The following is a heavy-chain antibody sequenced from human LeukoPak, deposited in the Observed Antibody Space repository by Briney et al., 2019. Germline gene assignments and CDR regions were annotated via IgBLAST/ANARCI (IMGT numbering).Heavy chain of an antibody. CDR3: ARDQDLSGDAFDI. CDR1: GYTLTELS. V-gene: IGHV1-24*01. Sequence: ASVKVSCKVSGYTLTELSMHWVRQAPGKGLEWMGGFDPEDGETIYAQKFQGRVTMTTDTSTSAAYMELRSLRSDDTAVYYCARDQDLSGDAFDIWGQGTMVTVSS. J-gene: IGHJ3*02. D-gene: IGHD3-16*02. CDR2: FDPEDGET.